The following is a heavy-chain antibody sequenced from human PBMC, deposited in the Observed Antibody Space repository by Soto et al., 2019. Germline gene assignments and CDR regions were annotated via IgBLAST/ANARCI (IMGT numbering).Heavy chain of an antibody. D-gene: IGHD6-13*01. V-gene: IGHV1-18*01. J-gene: IGHJ4*02. Sequence: ASVKVSCKASGYTFTSYGISWVRQAPGQGLEWMGWISAYNGNTNYAQKLQGRVTMTTDTSTSTAYMELRSLRPDDTAVYYCARDALIAAAVDFDYWGQGTLVTVSS. CDR2: ISAYNGNT. CDR3: ARDALIAAAVDFDY. CDR1: GYTFTSYG.